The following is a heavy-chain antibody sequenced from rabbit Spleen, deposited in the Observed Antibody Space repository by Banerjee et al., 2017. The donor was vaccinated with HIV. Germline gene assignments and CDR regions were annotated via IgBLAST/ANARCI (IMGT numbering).Heavy chain of an antibody. CDR1: GLDFSSSYW. J-gene: IGHJ6*01. D-gene: IGHD1-1*01. CDR3: ARDTSSSFSSYGMDL. Sequence: QSLEESGGDLVKPGASLTLTCTASGLDFSSSYWICWVRQAPGKGLEWIACIDVSSSGFTYFATWAKGRFTISKTSSTSVTLQVTRLTAADTATYFCARDTSSSFSSYGMDLWGQGTLVTVS. CDR2: IDVSSSGFT. V-gene: IGHV1S40*01.